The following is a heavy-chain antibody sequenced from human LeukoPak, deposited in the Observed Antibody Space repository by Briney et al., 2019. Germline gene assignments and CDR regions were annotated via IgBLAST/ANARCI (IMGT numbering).Heavy chain of an antibody. CDR2: ICSGGST. V-gene: IGHV3-53*01. CDR1: GFTVSSNY. CDR3: ARSGSYHSDYYYYYMDV. J-gene: IGHJ6*03. Sequence: GGSLRLSCAASGFTVSSNYMSWVRQAPGKGLEWVSVICSGGSTYYADSVKGRFTISRDNSKNTLYLQMNSLRAEDTAVYYCARSGSYHSDYYYYYMDVWGKGTTVTVSS. D-gene: IGHD1-26*01.